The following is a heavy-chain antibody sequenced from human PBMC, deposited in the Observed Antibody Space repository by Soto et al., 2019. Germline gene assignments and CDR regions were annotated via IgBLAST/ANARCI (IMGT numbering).Heavy chain of an antibody. CDR3: VQGVWGDN. D-gene: IGHD3-16*01. V-gene: IGHV3-23*01. Sequence: EVQLLESGGGLVQPGGSLRLSCAASGFTFSSHDMAWVRQAPGKGLEWVSGISGGGHIDYADSVKGRFTISRDESRNTLYLQMNSLRVEDTAVYYCVQGVWGDNWGQGALVTVSS. J-gene: IGHJ4*02. CDR1: GFTFSSHD. CDR2: ISGGGHI.